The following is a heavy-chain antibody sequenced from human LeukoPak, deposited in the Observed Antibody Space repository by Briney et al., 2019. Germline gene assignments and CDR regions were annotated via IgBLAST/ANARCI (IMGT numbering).Heavy chain of an antibody. D-gene: IGHD3-10*01. CDR3: ASQKDPSNYWFDP. CDR1: GYTFTSYD. V-gene: IGHV1-8*01. J-gene: IGHJ5*02. CDR2: MNPNSGNT. Sequence: GASVKVSCKASGYTFTSYDINWVRQATGQGLEWMGWMNPNSGNTGYAQKFQGRVTMTRNTSISTAYMELRSLRSDDTGVYYCASQKDPSNYWFDPWGQGTLVTVSS.